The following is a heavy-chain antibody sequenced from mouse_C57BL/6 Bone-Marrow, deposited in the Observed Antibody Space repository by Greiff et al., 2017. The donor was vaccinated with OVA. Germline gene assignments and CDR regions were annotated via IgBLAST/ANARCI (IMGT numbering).Heavy chain of an antibody. Sequence: QVQLQQPGAELVKPGASVKMSCKASGYTFTSYWITWVKQRPGQGLEWIGDIYPGSGSTNYNEKFKSKATLTVDTSSSTAYLQLSSLTSDDSAVYYCARWGYDGYPWFAYWGQGTLVTVSA. CDR1: GYTFTSYW. J-gene: IGHJ3*01. D-gene: IGHD2-3*01. CDR2: IYPGSGST. V-gene: IGHV1-55*01. CDR3: ARWGYDGYPWFAY.